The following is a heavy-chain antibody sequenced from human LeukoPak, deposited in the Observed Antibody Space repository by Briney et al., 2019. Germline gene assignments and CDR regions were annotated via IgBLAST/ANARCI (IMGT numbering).Heavy chain of an antibody. CDR3: GKDRPNYYDSSGHYYRRNGDY. CDR2: VSGNGGIT. D-gene: IGHD3-22*01. V-gene: IGHV3-23*01. J-gene: IGHJ4*02. Sequence: PGGSLRLFCAASGFTFSSYAMSWVRQAPGKGLEWVSSVSGNGGITYYTDSVKGRFTISRDNSKSTLYLQMNSLRAEDTAIYYCGKDRPNYYDSSGHYYRRNGDYWGQGTLVTVSS. CDR1: GFTFSSYA.